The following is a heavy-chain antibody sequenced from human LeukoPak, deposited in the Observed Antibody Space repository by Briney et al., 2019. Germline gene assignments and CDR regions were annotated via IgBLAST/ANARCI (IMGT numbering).Heavy chain of an antibody. Sequence: PGGSLRLSCAASGFTFSSYSMNWVRQAPVKGLEWVSYISSSSSTIYYADSVKGRFTISRDNAKNSLYLQMNSLRAEDTAVYYCARTSIAARGSFDPWGQGTLVTVSS. J-gene: IGHJ5*02. V-gene: IGHV3-48*01. CDR1: GFTFSSYS. CDR3: ARTSIAARGSFDP. D-gene: IGHD6-6*01. CDR2: ISSSSSTI.